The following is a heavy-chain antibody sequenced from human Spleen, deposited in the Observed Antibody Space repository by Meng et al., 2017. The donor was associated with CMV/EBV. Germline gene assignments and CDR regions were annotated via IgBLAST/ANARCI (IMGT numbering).Heavy chain of an antibody. Sequence: QVQLQQWGAGLLKPSXXLSLTCAVYGGSFSGYYWSWIRQPPGKGLEWIGEINHSGSTNYNPSLKSRVTISVDTSKNQFSLKLSSVTAADTAVYYCARGSSWYPIDYWGQGTLVTVSS. J-gene: IGHJ4*02. CDR1: GGSFSGYY. CDR3: ARGSSWYPIDY. V-gene: IGHV4-34*01. D-gene: IGHD6-13*01. CDR2: INHSGST.